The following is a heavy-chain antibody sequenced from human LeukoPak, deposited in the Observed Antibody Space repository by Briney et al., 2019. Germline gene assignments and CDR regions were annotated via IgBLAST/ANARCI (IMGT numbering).Heavy chain of an antibody. V-gene: IGHV4-34*01. CDR3: ARFELELSYYYYGMDV. CDR2: INHSGST. D-gene: IGHD1-7*01. CDR1: GGSFSGYY. Sequence: SETLSLTCAVYGGSFSGYYWSWIRQPPGKGLEWIGEINHSGSTNYNPSLKSRVTISVDTSENQFSLKLSSVTAADTAVYYCARFELELSYYYYGMDVWGQGTTVTVSS. J-gene: IGHJ6*02.